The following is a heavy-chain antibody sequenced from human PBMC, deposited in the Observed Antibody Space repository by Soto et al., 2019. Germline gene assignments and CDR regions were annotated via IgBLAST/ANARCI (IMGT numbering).Heavy chain of an antibody. Sequence: QVQLVQSGGEVKKPGASVKVSCKASAYTFTNYGISWVRQAPGQGLEWMGWISAYNGNINYAQKFRGRVTMTTDTSTSSAYLEVRSLRSDDTAVYYCARSGSSWNLREFHSWGQGTLVTVSS. D-gene: IGHD6-13*01. J-gene: IGHJ4*02. CDR2: ISAYNGNI. CDR3: ARSGSSWNLREFHS. CDR1: AYTFTNYG. V-gene: IGHV1-18*01.